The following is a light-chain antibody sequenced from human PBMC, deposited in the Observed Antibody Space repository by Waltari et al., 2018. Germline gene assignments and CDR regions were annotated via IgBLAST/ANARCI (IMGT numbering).Light chain of an antibody. CDR2: AVT. Sequence: QSVLTQPASVSGSPGQSITISCTGTTSDIGNHDYVSWYQQHPGKAPNLLIYAVTNRPSGVSTRFSGSKSGSTASLTISGLQADDEAHYYCSSYTGGSTLLVFGGGTDLTVL. CDR1: TSDIGNHDY. V-gene: IGLV2-14*01. CDR3: SSYTGGSTLLV. J-gene: IGLJ2*01.